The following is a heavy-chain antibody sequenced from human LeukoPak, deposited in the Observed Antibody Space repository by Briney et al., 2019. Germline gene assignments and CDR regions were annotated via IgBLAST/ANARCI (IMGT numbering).Heavy chain of an antibody. CDR2: IRYDGSNK. J-gene: IGHJ4*02. CDR3: AKDQDGGNSGLNY. D-gene: IGHD4-23*01. Sequence: GGSLRLSGAVSGFTFRSYGMHGVRQAPGKGLGWVAFIRYDGSNKYYADSVKGRFTISRDNSKNTLYLQKNSLRTEDTAVYYCAKDQDGGNSGLNYWGQGTLVTVSS. CDR1: GFTFRSYG. V-gene: IGHV3-30*02.